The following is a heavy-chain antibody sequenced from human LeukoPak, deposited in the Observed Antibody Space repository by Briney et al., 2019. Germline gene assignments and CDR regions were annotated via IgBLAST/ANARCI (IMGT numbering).Heavy chain of an antibody. CDR2: ISGSGGST. D-gene: IGHD5-12*01. CDR1: GFTLSSYA. J-gene: IGHJ4*02. V-gene: IGHV3-23*01. CDR3: AKSPQVATIVY. Sequence: QTGGSLRLSCAASGFTLSSYAMSWVRQAPGKGLEWVSAISGSGGSTYYADSVKGRFTISRDNSKNTLYLQMNSLRAEDTAVYYCAKSPQVATIVYWGQGTLVTVSS.